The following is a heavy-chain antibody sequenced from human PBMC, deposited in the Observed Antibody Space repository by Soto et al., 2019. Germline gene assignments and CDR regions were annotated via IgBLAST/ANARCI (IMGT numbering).Heavy chain of an antibody. CDR1: GGTFGIYA. Sequence: QVQLVQSGAEVKKPGSSVKVSCKASGGTFGIYAISWVRQAPGQGLEWMGGIIPIPGTANYAQKFQGRVTIAADESTSTAYMELSSLRSEDTAVYYCARSHGSSTSLEIYYYYYYGMDVWGQGTTVTVSS. V-gene: IGHV1-69*01. D-gene: IGHD2-2*01. CDR3: ARSHGSSTSLEIYYYYYYGMDV. J-gene: IGHJ6*02. CDR2: IIPIPGTA.